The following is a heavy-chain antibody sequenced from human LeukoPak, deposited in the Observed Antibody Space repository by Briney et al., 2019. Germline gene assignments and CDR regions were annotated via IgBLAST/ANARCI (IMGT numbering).Heavy chain of an antibody. Sequence: ASVKVSCKASGYTFTGYYMHWVRQAPGQGLEWMGWINPNSGGTNYAQKFQGRVTMTRDTSISTAYMELSRLRSDDTAVYYCARHRAIGVRAVPWVGPNWFDPWGQGTLVTASS. CDR1: GYTFTGYY. CDR2: INPNSGGT. J-gene: IGHJ5*02. D-gene: IGHD3-10*01. CDR3: ARHRAIGVRAVPWVGPNWFDP. V-gene: IGHV1-2*02.